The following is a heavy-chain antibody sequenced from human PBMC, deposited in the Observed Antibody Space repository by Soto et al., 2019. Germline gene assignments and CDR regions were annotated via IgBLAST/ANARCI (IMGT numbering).Heavy chain of an antibody. CDR1: GGSFSGYY. D-gene: IGHD2-8*02. CDR3: ARDKITGLFAY. CDR2: INPSGST. Sequence: QVQLQQWGAGLLKPSETLSLTCAVYGGSFSGYYWTWIRQPPGTGLEWIGEINPSGSTNYNPSLKSQVTISVDTSKNQFSLKLTSVPASNPAVYYCARDKITGLFAYWGQGTVVTVPS. J-gene: IGHJ4*02. V-gene: IGHV4-34*01.